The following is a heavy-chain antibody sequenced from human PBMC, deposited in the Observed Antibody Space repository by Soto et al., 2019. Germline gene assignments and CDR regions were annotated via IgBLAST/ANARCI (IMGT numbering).Heavy chain of an antibody. CDR1: EFTFSSYA. D-gene: IGHD2-21*02. CDR2: ISSDGSQK. CDR3: AKDQTYIGTAVYDV. V-gene: IGHV3-30*18. J-gene: IGHJ6*02. Sequence: QAQLVESGGGVVQAGRSLRLSCAASEFTFSSYAMHWVRQAPGKGLEWVALISSDGSQKYYADSVMGRCLISRDNSLNTLYLRVDNLRDGDTAVYYCAKDQTYIGTAVYDVWGQGTTVTVSS.